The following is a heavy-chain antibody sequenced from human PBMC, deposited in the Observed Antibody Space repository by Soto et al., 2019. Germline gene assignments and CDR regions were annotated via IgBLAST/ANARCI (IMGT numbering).Heavy chain of an antibody. V-gene: IGHV3-30*18. Sequence: GGSLRLSCAASGFTFSSYGMHWVRQAPGKGLEWVAVISYDGSNKYYADSVKGRFTISRDNSKNTLYLQMNSLRAEDTAVYYCAKGPLTISWNYYYYMDVWGKGTTVTVSS. CDR2: ISYDGSNK. CDR3: AKGPLTISWNYYYYMDV. CDR1: GFTFSSYG. D-gene: IGHD3-3*01. J-gene: IGHJ6*03.